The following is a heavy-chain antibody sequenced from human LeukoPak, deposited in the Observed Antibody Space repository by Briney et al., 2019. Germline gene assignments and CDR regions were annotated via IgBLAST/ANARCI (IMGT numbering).Heavy chain of an antibody. V-gene: IGHV3-21*01. D-gene: IGHD2-15*01. CDR1: GFTFSSYS. CDR3: ARGGYCSGGYCYGLLY. CDR2: ISSSSSYI. J-gene: IGHJ4*02. Sequence: GGSLRLSCAASGFTFSSYSMNWVRQAPGKGLEWVSSISSSSSYIYYADSVKGRFTISRDNAKNTLFLQMNSLRAEDTAVYYCARGGYCSGGYCYGLLYWGQGTLVTVSS.